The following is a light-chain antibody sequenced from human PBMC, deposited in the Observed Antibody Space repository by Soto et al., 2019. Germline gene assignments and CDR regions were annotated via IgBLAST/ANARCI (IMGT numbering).Light chain of an antibody. J-gene: IGKJ3*01. CDR3: QQHNNWPFN. V-gene: IGKV3-15*01. CDR2: GES. Sequence: EIMMTQSPATLSVSPGERATLSCRASQSVSSNLAWYQQKPGQAPRLLIYGESNRATGIPDRFSGSGSGTEFTHTISSLQTEDFEVSYCQQHNNWPFNFGPGTKVDSK. CDR1: QSVSSN.